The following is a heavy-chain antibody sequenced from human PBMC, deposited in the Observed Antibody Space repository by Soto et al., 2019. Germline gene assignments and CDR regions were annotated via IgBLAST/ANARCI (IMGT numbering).Heavy chain of an antibody. CDR3: ARSIVVVTALDY. CDR1: GYTFASYA. D-gene: IGHD2-21*02. V-gene: IGHV1-3*01. Sequence: ASVNVSCKASGYTFASYAMHWVRQAPGQRLEWMGWINAGNGNTKYSQKFQGRVTITGDTSASTAYMELSSLRSEDTAVYYCARSIVVVTALDYWGQGTLVTVSS. CDR2: INAGNGNT. J-gene: IGHJ4*02.